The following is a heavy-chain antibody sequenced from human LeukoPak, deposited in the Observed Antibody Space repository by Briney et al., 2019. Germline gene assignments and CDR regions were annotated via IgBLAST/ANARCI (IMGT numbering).Heavy chain of an antibody. CDR1: GFTFGSYA. Sequence: GGSLRLSCAASGFTFGSYAIHWVRQAPGKGLEWVTIISYDGNNKYYADSVKGRFTISRDNSKNTLYLQMNSLRAEDTAVYYCARGSGYCSSTSCSIFDYWGQGTLVTVSS. D-gene: IGHD2-2*01. V-gene: IGHV3-30*04. J-gene: IGHJ4*02. CDR3: ARGSGYCSSTSCSIFDY. CDR2: ISYDGNNK.